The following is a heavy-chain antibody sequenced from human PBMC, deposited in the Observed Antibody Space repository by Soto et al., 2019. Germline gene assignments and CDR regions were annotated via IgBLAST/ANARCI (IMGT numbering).Heavy chain of an antibody. D-gene: IGHD6-19*01. J-gene: IGHJ5*02. CDR2: INRDGSST. V-gene: IGHV3-74*01. Sequence: EVQLVESGGGLVQPGGSLRLSCAASGFTFSSYWMHWVRQAPGKGLVWVSRINRDGSSTSYADSVKGRFTTSRDNAKNRLYRRMNSLRAEDTAVYYCARDLAVSGRPYNWFDPWVQGTLVTVSS. CDR1: GFTFSSYW. CDR3: ARDLAVSGRPYNWFDP.